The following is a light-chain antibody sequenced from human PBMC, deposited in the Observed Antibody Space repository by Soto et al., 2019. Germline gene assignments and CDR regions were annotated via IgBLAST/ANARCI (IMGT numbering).Light chain of an antibody. CDR2: GNS. CDR3: QSYDSSLSGWV. Sequence: QSVLTQPPSVSGAPGQRVIISGTGSSSNFGAGYNVHWYQQLPGTAPKLLIYGNSNRPSGVPDRFSGSKSGTSASLAITGLQAEDEADYYCQSYDSSLSGWVFGGGTKLTVL. J-gene: IGLJ3*02. V-gene: IGLV1-40*01. CDR1: SSNFGAGYN.